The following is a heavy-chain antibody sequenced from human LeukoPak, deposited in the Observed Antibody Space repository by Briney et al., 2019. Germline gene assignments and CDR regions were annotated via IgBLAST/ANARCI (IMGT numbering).Heavy chain of an antibody. J-gene: IGHJ3*02. Sequence: GGSLRLSCAASGFTFSSYAMHWVRQAPGKGLEWVAVISYDGSNKYYADSVKGRFTISRDNSKNTLYLQMNSLRAEDTAVYYCARGPRELAYCGGDCYLHAFDIWGQGTMVTVSS. D-gene: IGHD2-21*02. CDR2: ISYDGSNK. V-gene: IGHV3-30-3*01. CDR1: GFTFSSYA. CDR3: ARGPRELAYCGGDCYLHAFDI.